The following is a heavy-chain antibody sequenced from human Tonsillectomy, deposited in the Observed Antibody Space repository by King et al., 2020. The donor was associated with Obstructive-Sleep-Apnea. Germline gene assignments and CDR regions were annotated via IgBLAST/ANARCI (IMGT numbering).Heavy chain of an antibody. CDR3: AKDMTPHVFYYFDF. V-gene: IGHV3-9*01. CDR2: ISWNSDSI. Sequence: VQLVESGGGLVQPGRSLRLSCAASGFTFYDYAIHLVRQAPGKGLVWVSGISWNSDSINYADSVKGRFTISRDNAKNSLYLQMNSLRAEDTAFYYCAKDMTPHVFYYFDFWGQGTLVTVSS. J-gene: IGHJ4*02. D-gene: IGHD2-15*01. CDR1: GFTFYDYA.